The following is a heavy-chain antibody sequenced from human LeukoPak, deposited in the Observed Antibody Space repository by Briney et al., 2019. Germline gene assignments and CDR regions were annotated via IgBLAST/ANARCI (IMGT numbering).Heavy chain of an antibody. CDR3: ARGRMATITS. Sequence: SETLSLTCTVSGGSISSSSYYWGWIRQHPGKGLEWIGYIYYSGSTYYNPSLKSRVTISVDTSKNQFSLKLSSVTAADTAVYYCARGRMATITSWGQGTLVTVSS. CDR2: IYYSGST. D-gene: IGHD5-12*01. CDR1: GGSISSSSYY. V-gene: IGHV4-31*03. J-gene: IGHJ4*02.